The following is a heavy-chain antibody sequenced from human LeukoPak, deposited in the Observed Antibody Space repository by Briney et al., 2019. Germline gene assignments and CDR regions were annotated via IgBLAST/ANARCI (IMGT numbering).Heavy chain of an antibody. CDR2: IWYDGNNK. V-gene: IGHV3-33*01. CDR1: GFTFSSYG. J-gene: IGHJ4*02. Sequence: GRSLRLSCAASGFTFSSYGMHWVRQAPGKGLEWVAVIWYDGNNKYYVDSVQGRYTISRDNSKTTLFLQMNSLRAEDTAVYYCAREQSPTVTTRRGGPYYFDYWGQGILVTVSS. D-gene: IGHD4-17*01. CDR3: AREQSPTVTTRRGGPYYFDY.